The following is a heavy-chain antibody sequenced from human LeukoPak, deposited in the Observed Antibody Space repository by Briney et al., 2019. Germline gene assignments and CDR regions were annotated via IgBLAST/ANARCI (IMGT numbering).Heavy chain of an antibody. Sequence: GGSLRLSCAASGFTFSSYGVHWVRQAPGKGLEWVAVISYDGSNKYYADSVKGRFTVSRDKSKNTLYLQMNSLRAEDTAVYYCARDISPIQRGYSYGLDYWGQGTLVTVSS. V-gene: IGHV3-30*03. D-gene: IGHD5-18*01. CDR3: ARDISPIQRGYSYGLDY. CDR1: GFTFSSYG. CDR2: ISYDGSNK. J-gene: IGHJ4*02.